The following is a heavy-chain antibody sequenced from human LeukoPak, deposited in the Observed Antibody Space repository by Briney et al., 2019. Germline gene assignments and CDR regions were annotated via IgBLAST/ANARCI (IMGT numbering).Heavy chain of an antibody. CDR3: ARDQDYYGSGSYGPDH. CDR1: GYSITTGYH. Sequence: SETLSLTCTVFGYSITTGYHWGWIRQPPGKGLEWIGSIYHSGSTFYNPSLKSRVTISVDTSKNQFSLKLSSVTAADTAIYYCARDQDYYGSGSYGPDHWGQGTQVTVSS. V-gene: IGHV4-38-2*02. D-gene: IGHD3-10*01. CDR2: IYHSGST. J-gene: IGHJ4*02.